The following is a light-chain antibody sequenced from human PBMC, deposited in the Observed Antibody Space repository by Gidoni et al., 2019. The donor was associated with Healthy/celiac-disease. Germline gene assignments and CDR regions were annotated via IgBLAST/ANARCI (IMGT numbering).Light chain of an antibody. CDR2: DAS. CDR1: QDIRNY. V-gene: IGKV1-33*01. Sequence: DIQMTQSPSSLSASLGARVTITCQSSQDIRNYLNWYQQKPGKAPKLLIYDASNLETGVPSRFSGSGSGTDFTFTISSLQPEDIATYYCQQYDNLPSWTFGQGTKVEIK. J-gene: IGKJ1*01. CDR3: QQYDNLPSWT.